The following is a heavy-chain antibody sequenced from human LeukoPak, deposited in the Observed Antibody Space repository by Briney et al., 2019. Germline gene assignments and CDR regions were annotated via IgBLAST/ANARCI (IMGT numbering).Heavy chain of an antibody. Sequence: PGGSLRLSCACSGFLLSNYWMSWVRQAPGKGLEWVANLKYDGSEGHYVDSVKGRFTIHRDNAKNFLYLQMNSLRDEDTAVYYCARDRHQFGRLWYMDVWGRGTTVAVSS. CDR1: GFLLSNYW. CDR3: ARDRHQFGRLWYMDV. CDR2: LKYDGSEG. V-gene: IGHV3-7*01. J-gene: IGHJ6*04. D-gene: IGHD2-15*01.